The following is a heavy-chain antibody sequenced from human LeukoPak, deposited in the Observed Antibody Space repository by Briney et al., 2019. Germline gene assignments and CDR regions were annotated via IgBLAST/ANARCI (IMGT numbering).Heavy chain of an antibody. V-gene: IGHV3-23*01. CDR2: ISNDGVYT. Sequence: AGGSLRLSCVASGFTFRNYAMGWVRQSPGKGLEWISAISNDGVYTFHADSVKGRLTISRDNSKNTLYLQMDSLRAEDTAIYYCARVEFHSDTSGHYANVFEYWGQGTLVTVSS. D-gene: IGHD3-22*01. CDR3: ARVEFHSDTSGHYANVFEY. J-gene: IGHJ4*02. CDR1: GFTFRNYA.